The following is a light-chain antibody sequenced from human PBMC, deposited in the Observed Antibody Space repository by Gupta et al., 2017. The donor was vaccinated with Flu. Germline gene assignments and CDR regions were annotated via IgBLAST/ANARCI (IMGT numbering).Light chain of an antibody. CDR3: QSYDSSSNWV. CDR2: EHN. V-gene: IGLV6-57*03. CDR1: SGSIASNY. J-gene: IGLJ3*02. Sequence: NFMLTQPHSVSESPGKTVTISCTRRSGSIASNYVQWYQQRPGSAPTTVIYEHNHRPSGVPDRFSGSIDSSSSSASLTISGLNTEDEADYYCQSYDSSSNWVFGGGTKLTVL.